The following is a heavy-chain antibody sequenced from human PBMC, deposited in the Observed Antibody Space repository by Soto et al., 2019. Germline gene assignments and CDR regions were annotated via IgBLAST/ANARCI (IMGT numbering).Heavy chain of an antibody. CDR1: GYSFTSYW. V-gene: IGHV5-51*01. CDR2: IYPGDSDI. Sequence: PGESLKISCKGSGYSFTSYWIAWVRQVPGKGLELMGVIYPGDSDIRYSPSFQGQVTISADKSISTAYLQWSSLKASDTAMYYCARPIAVAGQYGMDVWGQGTTVTVSS. D-gene: IGHD6-19*01. J-gene: IGHJ6*02. CDR3: ARPIAVAGQYGMDV.